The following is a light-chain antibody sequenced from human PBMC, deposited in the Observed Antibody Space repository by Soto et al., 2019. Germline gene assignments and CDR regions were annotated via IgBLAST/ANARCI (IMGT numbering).Light chain of an antibody. CDR3: SSYTSSSTLNYV. CDR2: DVS. V-gene: IGLV2-14*01. Sequence: QSGLTQPASVSGSPGQSITISCTGTSSDVGGYNYVSWYQQHPGKALKLMIYDVSNRPSGVSNRFSGSKSGNTASLTISGLQAEDEADYYCSSYTSSSTLNYVFGTGTKVTVL. CDR1: SSDVGGYNY. J-gene: IGLJ1*01.